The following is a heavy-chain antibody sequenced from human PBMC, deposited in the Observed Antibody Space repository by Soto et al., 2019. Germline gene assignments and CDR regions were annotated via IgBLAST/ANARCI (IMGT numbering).Heavy chain of an antibody. Sequence: QVQLQESGPGLVKPSQTLSLTCTVSGGSISSGDYYWSWLSQPPGKGLEWSGYIYYSGSTYYNPSLKSRVTRSVDTSKNQFSLKLSSVTAADTAVYYCARVGCSGGSCYDDYWGQGTLVTVSS. CDR3: ARVGCSGGSCYDDY. V-gene: IGHV4-30-4*01. CDR1: GGSISSGDYY. D-gene: IGHD2-15*01. CDR2: IYYSGST. J-gene: IGHJ4*02.